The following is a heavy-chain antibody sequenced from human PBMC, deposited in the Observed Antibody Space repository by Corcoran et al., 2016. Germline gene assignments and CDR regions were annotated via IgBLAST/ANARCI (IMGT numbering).Heavy chain of an antibody. Sequence: QVQLVESGGGVVQPGRSLRLSCAASGFTFSSYGMHWVRQAPGKGLEWVAVISYAGSNKYYADSVKGRFTISRDNSKNTLYLQMNSLRAEDTAVYYCAKIALPAAPVYYYYGMDVWGQGTTVTVSS. CDR3: AKIALPAAPVYYYYGMDV. V-gene: IGHV3-30*18. J-gene: IGHJ6*02. D-gene: IGHD2-2*01. CDR1: GFTFSSYG. CDR2: ISYAGSNK.